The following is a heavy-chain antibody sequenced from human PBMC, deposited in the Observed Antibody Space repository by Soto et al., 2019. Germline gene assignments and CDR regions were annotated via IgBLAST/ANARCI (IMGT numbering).Heavy chain of an antibody. CDR1: GGSFSGYY. CDR3: ARGRITMRRRALRSYLFAY. D-gene: IGHD3-22*01. J-gene: IGHJ4*01. V-gene: IGHV4-34*01. Sequence: SETLSLTCAVYGGSFSGYYWSWIRQPPGKGLEWIGEINHSGSTNYNPSLKSRVTISVDTSKNQFSLKLSSVTAADTAVYYCARGRITMRRRALRSYLFAYW. CDR2: INHSGST.